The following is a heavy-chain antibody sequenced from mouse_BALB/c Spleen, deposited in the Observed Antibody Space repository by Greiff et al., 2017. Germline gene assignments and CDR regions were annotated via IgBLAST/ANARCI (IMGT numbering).Heavy chain of an antibody. Sequence: VQGVESGPGLVAPSQSLSITCTVSGFSLSRYSVHWVRQPPGKGLEWLGMIWGGGSTDYNSALKSRLSISKDNSKSQVFLKMNSLQTDDTAMYYCARKGDYGSPWFAYWGQGTLVTVSA. V-gene: IGHV2-6-4*01. CDR1: GFSLSRYS. CDR3: ARKGDYGSPWFAY. J-gene: IGHJ3*01. D-gene: IGHD1-1*01. CDR2: IWGGGST.